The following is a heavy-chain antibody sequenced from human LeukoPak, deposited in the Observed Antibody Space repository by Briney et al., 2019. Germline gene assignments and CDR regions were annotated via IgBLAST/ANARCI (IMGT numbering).Heavy chain of an antibody. V-gene: IGHV3-48*04. Sequence: PGGSLRLSCAASGFTFNTFWMNWVRQAPGKGLEWVSYISSSGSTIYYADSVKGRFTISRDNAKNSLYLQMNSLRAEDTAVYYCARESIVVVPAAMGRPNNYYYYYGMDVWGQGTTVTVSS. J-gene: IGHJ6*02. CDR1: GFTFNTFW. D-gene: IGHD2-2*01. CDR3: ARESIVVVPAAMGRPNNYYYYYGMDV. CDR2: ISSSGSTI.